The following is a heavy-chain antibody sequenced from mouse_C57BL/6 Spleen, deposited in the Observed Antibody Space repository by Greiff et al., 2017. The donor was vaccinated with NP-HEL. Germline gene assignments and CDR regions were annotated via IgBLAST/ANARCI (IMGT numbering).Heavy chain of an antibody. Sequence: EVMLVESGGGLVKPGGSLKLSCAASGFTFSSYAMSWVRQTPEKRLEWVATISDGGSYTYYPANVKGRFTISRDNAKNNLYLQMSHLKSEDTAMYYCARDPSITTGVARAMDYWGQGTSVTVSS. J-gene: IGHJ4*01. CDR3: ARDPSITTGVARAMDY. CDR2: ISDGGSYT. D-gene: IGHD1-1*01. V-gene: IGHV5-4*01. CDR1: GFTFSSYA.